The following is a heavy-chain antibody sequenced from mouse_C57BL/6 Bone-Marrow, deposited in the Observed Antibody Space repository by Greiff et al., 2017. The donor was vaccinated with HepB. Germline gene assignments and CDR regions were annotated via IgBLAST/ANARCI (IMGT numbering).Heavy chain of an antibody. Sequence: EVQGVESGEGLVKPGGSLKLSCAASGFTFSSYAMSWVRQTPEKRLEWVAYISSGGDYIYYADTVKGRFTISRDNARNTLYLQMSSLKSEDTAMYDCTRDPWGYYFDYWGQGTTLTVSS. CDR2: ISSGGDYI. J-gene: IGHJ2*01. CDR1: GFTFSSYA. D-gene: IGHD4-1*01. V-gene: IGHV5-9-1*02. CDR3: TRDPWGYYFDY.